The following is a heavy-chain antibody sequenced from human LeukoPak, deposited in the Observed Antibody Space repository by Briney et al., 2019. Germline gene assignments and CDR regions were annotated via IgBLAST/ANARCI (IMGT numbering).Heavy chain of an antibody. Sequence: GGSLRLSCAASGFSFSDYYMHWVRQAPGKGLEWVSAISSSSTYIYYAGSVKGRFTISRDNAGNSVYLQMHGLRAEDTAVYFCARGEHKAKIPGLDSWGQGTLVTVSS. V-gene: IGHV3-21*01. J-gene: IGHJ4*02. CDR2: ISSSSTYI. CDR3: ARGEHKAKIPGLDS. CDR1: GFSFSDYY. D-gene: IGHD5-24*01.